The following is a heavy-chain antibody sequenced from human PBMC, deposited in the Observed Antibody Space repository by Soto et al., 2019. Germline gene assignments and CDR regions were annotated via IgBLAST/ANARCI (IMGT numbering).Heavy chain of an antibody. J-gene: IGHJ6*02. V-gene: IGHV1-2*04. CDR1: GYTFTDSY. Sequence: QVQLVQSGAEVKKPGASVKVSCKASGYTFTDSYIHWVRQAPGKGLEWMGWISPTSGATKYAQKFQGWVTVTRDTSTSTVYLDVGRLKSDGSAVYYCARELYDNGPSGLDVWGQGTTVTVSS. CDR2: ISPTSGAT. D-gene: IGHD3-22*01. CDR3: ARELYDNGPSGLDV.